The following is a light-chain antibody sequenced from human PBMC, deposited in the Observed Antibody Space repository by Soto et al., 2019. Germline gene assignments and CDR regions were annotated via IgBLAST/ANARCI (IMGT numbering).Light chain of an antibody. J-gene: IGKJ1*01. CDR2: KAS. V-gene: IGKV1-5*03. CDR3: QQYNSYLWT. Sequence: DVQMTQSPSTLSASVGDRVTITCRASQSVSIWLAWYQQKPGKAPKLLIYKASSLESGVPSWFSGSGSGAEFTLTISSLQPDDFATYYCQQYNSYLWTFGQGTKVDIK. CDR1: QSVSIW.